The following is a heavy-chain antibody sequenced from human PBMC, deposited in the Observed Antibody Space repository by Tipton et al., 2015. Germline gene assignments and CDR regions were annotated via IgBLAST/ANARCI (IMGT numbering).Heavy chain of an antibody. D-gene: IGHD2-21*02. CDR2: LFYNGNT. CDR1: GGSVTGGTYY. Sequence: GLVKPSETLSLNCTVSGGSVTGGTYYWSWIRQPPGKGLEWIGHLFYNGNTNYNPSLKSRVTISVDTSENRFSLRLTSVTAADTAMYYCARTRGVQSSDWEVHWGQGILVNVSS. J-gene: IGHJ4*02. CDR3: ARTRGVQSSDWEVH. V-gene: IGHV4-61*01.